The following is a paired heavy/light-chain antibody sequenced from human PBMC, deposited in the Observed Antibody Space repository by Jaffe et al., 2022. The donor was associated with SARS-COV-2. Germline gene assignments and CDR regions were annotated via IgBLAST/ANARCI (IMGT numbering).Heavy chain of an antibody. J-gene: IGHJ3*02. CDR2: MGGGLDDR. V-gene: IGHV3-23*01. CDR1: GFTFSNYA. Sequence: EVQLLESGGGLVQVGGSLRLSCVASGFTFSNYAMSWVRQPPGKGLEWVSTMGGGLDDRYYPDSVKGRFSISRDNSKNTLYLQMNSLRVEDTAVYYCAKDATSGNGIYDPFDMWGQGTMVTVTS. D-gene: IGHD5-12*01. CDR3: AKDATSGNGIYDPFDM.
Light chain of an antibody. CDR1: SSDVAGYKY. Sequence: QSALTQPASVSGSPGQSITISCTELSSDVAGYKYVSWYQQYPGKAPKLMIYDVTNRPSGVSNRFSGSKSGNTASLTISGLQPEDEADYYCSSSTAIGALYVFGTGTKVTVL. CDR2: DVT. CDR3: SSSTAIGALYV. J-gene: IGLJ1*01. V-gene: IGLV2-14*03.